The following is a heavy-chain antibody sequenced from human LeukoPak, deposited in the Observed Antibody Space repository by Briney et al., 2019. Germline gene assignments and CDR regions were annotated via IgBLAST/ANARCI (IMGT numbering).Heavy chain of an antibody. J-gene: IGHJ4*02. CDR1: GFTFNRDW. V-gene: IGHV3-7*01. D-gene: IGHD6-19*01. CDR3: ATKEPSTSGWSY. CDR2: IKEDGSEK. Sequence: GGSLRLSCAASGFTFNRDWTAWVRQAPGRGLEWVANIKEDGSEKNYVDSVKGRFTISRDNAENSVYLQMNDLRAEDTGVYYCATKEPSTSGWSYWGQGTLVIVSS.